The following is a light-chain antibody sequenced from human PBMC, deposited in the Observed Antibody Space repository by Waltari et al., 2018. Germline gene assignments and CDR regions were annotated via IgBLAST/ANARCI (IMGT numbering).Light chain of an antibody. CDR1: QATSSF. CDR2: GAS. Sequence: DIHLTQSPSFLSASVGDRVTITCRASQATSSFLAWYQRKPGKAPNLLIYGASTLLSGVPSRFSGSGSDTEFTLTISNLQPEDFATYYCQQSDAFPVTFGGGTQVAI. J-gene: IGKJ4*01. CDR3: QQSDAFPVT. V-gene: IGKV1-9*01.